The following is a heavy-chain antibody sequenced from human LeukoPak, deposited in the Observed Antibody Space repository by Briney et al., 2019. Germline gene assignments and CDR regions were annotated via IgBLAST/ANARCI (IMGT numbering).Heavy chain of an antibody. Sequence: ASVKVSCKASGYTFTSYGISWVRQAPGQGLEWMGWISAYNGNTNYAQKLQGRVTMTTDTSTSTAYMELRSLRSDDTAVYYCARAPRANQYYDFGRGSLHGGQEPLVTVSS. D-gene: IGHD3-3*01. CDR3: ARAPRANQYYDFGRGSLH. J-gene: IGHJ4*02. V-gene: IGHV1-18*01. CDR1: GYTFTSYG. CDR2: ISAYNGNT.